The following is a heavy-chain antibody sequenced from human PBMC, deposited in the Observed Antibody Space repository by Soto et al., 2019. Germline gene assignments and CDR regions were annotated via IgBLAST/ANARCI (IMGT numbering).Heavy chain of an antibody. V-gene: IGHV3-30-3*01. CDR1: GFTFSSYA. J-gene: IGHJ4*02. D-gene: IGHD6-19*01. CDR3: ASGEYSSGIFDY. CDR2: ISYDGSNK. Sequence: QVQLVESGGGVVQPGRSLRLSCAASGFTFSSYAMHWVRQAPGKGLEWVAVISYDGSNKYYADSVKGRFTISRDNSKNTRYLQMNSPRAEDTAVYYCASGEYSSGIFDYWGQGTLVTVSS.